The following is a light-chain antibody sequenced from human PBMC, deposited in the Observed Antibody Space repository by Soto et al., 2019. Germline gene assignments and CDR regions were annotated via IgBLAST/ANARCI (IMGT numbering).Light chain of an antibody. CDR3: SSYTSSSTVV. J-gene: IGLJ2*01. CDR2: EVS. V-gene: IGLV2-8*01. Sequence: QSALTQPPSASGSPGQSVTISCTGTSSDIGAYNHVSWYQQHPGKAPRFIIYEVSQRPSGVPDRFSGSKSGNTASLTVSGLQADDEADYYCSSYTSSSTVVFGGGTKLTVL. CDR1: SSDIGAYNH.